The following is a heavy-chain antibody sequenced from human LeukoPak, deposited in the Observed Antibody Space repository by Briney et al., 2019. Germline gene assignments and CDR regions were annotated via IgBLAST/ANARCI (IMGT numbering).Heavy chain of an antibody. V-gene: IGHV3-21*01. Sequence: PGGSLRLSCAASGFTFSSYGMNWVRQAPGKGLEWVSPISSDSSNIFYADSVKGRFTISRDKARNTLYLHMNSLRAEDRAVYYLASKGLVGAVAAFDYWGQGTLVTVSS. J-gene: IGHJ4*02. CDR1: GFTFSSYG. CDR2: ISSDSSNI. D-gene: IGHD1-26*01. CDR3: ASKGLVGAVAAFDY.